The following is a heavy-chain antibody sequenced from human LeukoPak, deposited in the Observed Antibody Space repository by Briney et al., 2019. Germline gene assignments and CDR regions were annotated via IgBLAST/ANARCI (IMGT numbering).Heavy chain of an antibody. V-gene: IGHV3-48*02. Sequence: GGSLRLSCAASGFMFTSYSMNWVRQAPGKGLEWVAYISSPSTNIYYVDSVKGRFTISRDNGKNSLFLQMNSLRDEDTAVYYCATSSIALAGTVDYWGQGTLVTVSS. D-gene: IGHD6-19*01. CDR1: GFMFTSYS. CDR3: ATSSIALAGTVDY. J-gene: IGHJ4*02. CDR2: ISSPSTNI.